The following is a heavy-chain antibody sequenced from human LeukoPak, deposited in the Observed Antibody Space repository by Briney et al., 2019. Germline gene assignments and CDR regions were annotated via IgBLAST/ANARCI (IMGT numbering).Heavy chain of an antibody. CDR2: TFYRSKWSS. V-gene: IGHV6-1*01. CDR1: GDSVSSSSPA. D-gene: IGHD2-2*01. J-gene: IGHJ5*02. Sequence: SQTLSLTCAISGDSVSSSSPAWNWIRQSPSRGLEWLGRTFYRSKWSSEYAVSVKGRITINPDTSKNQFSLQLNSVTPEDTAVYYCARRLTQYDCFDPWGQGILVTVSS. CDR3: ARRLTQYDCFDP.